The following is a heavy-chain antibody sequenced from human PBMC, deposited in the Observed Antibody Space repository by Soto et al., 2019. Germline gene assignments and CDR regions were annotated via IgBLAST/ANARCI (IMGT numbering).Heavy chain of an antibody. CDR2: MNPNSGNT. V-gene: IGHV1-8*01. D-gene: IGHD2-2*01. Sequence: ASVKVSCKASGYTFTSYDINWVRQATGQGLEWMGWMNPNSGNTGYAQKFQGRVTMTRNTSISTAYMELSSLRSEDTAVYYCARGRDIVLVPAAPCPDCWQLGDYYYGMDVWGQGTTVTVSS. J-gene: IGHJ6*02. CDR3: ARGRDIVLVPAAPCPDCWQLGDYYYGMDV. CDR1: GYTFTSYD.